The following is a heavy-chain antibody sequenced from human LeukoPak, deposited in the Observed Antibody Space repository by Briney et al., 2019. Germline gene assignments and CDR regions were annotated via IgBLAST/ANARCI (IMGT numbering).Heavy chain of an antibody. CDR3: AKAYHYGAGSSFDY. CDR1: GFTFTNYA. D-gene: IGHD3-10*01. CDR2: ISARGDNT. V-gene: IGHV3-23*01. J-gene: IGHJ4*02. Sequence: GGSLRLSCAASGFTFTNYAMSWVRQAPGEGLEWVLAISARGDNTYYADSVKGRFSISRDNSQNTQYLQMNSLRAEDTAIYYCAKAYHYGAGSSFDYWGQGILVTVSS.